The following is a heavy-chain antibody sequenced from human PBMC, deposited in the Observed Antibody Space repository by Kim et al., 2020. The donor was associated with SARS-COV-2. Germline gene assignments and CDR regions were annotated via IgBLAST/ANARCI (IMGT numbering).Heavy chain of an antibody. CDR3: ARGDDTVENYYYYYGMDV. Sequence: GGSLRLSCAASGFTFSSYGMHWVRQAPGKGLEWVAVISYDGSNKYYADSVKGRFTISRDNSKNTLYLQMNSLRAEDTAVYYCARGDDTVENYYYYYGMDVWGQGTTVTVSS. CDR2: ISYDGSNK. J-gene: IGHJ6*02. CDR1: GFTFSSYG. V-gene: IGHV3-30*03. D-gene: IGHD3-16*01.